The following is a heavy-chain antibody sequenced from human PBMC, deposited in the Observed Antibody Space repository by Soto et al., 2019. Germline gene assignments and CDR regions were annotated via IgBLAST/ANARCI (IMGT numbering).Heavy chain of an antibody. J-gene: IGHJ4*02. CDR1: GFTFSSYA. D-gene: IGHD2-21*02. CDR2: ISGSGGST. CDR3: AKESRDCHFDY. V-gene: IGHV3-23*01. Sequence: GGSLRLSCAASGFTFSSYAMSWVRQAPGKGLEWVSAISGSGGSTYYADSVKGRFTISRNNSKNTLYLQMNSLRAEYTAVYYGAKESRDCHFDYWGQGTLVTVSS.